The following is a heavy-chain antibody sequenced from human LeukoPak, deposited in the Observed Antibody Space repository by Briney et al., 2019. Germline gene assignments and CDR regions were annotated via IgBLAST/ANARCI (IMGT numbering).Heavy chain of an antibody. CDR2: ISDSSSYI. J-gene: IGHJ4*02. CDR3: ARDGSVADPDY. Sequence: GGSLRLSCAASGFTFSSYEMNWVRQAPGKGLEWVSSISDSSSYIYYADSVKGRFTISRDNAKSSLYLQMNSLRAEDTAVYYCARDGSVADPDYWGQGTLVTVSS. V-gene: IGHV3-21*06. CDR1: GFTFSSYE. D-gene: IGHD6-19*01.